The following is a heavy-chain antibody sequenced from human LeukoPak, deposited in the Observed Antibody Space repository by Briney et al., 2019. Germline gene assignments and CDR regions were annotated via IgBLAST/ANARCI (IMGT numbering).Heavy chain of an antibody. V-gene: IGHV3-9*01. CDR3: ANGYGVGASAFDI. CDR2: ISWNSGSI. D-gene: IGHD1-26*01. CDR1: GFTFSNYK. Sequence: GGSLRLSCAAPGFTFSNYKMNWVRQAPGKGLEWVSGISWNSGSIGYADSVKGRFTISRDNAKNSLYLQMNSLRAEDTALYYCANGYGVGASAFDIWGQGTMVTVSS. J-gene: IGHJ3*02.